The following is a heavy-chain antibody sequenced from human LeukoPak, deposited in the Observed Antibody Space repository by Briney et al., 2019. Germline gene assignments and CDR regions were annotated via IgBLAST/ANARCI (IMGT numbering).Heavy chain of an antibody. J-gene: IGHJ6*03. V-gene: IGHV4-34*01. CDR3: ARGFIAVGAGNYYYYMDV. CDR2: INHSGST. D-gene: IGHD6-19*01. Sequence: SETLSLTCAVYGGSFSGYYWSWIRQPPGKGLEWIGEINHSGSTNYNPSLKSRVTISVDTSKNQFSLKLSYVDGADTAVYYDARGFIAVGAGNYYYYMDVWGKGTTVTVSS. CDR1: GGSFSGYY.